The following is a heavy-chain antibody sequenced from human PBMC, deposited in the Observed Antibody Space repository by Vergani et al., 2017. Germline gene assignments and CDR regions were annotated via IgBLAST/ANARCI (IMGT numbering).Heavy chain of an antibody. J-gene: IGHJ3*01. CDR2: ISAYNGNT. V-gene: IGHV1-18*01. CDR3: ARSVVPAAISSDAFDV. Sequence: QVQLVQSGAEVKKPGASVKVSCKASGYTFTSYGISWVRQAPGQGLEWMGWISAYNGNTSYAQKLQGRVTMTTDNSTSTAYMELRSLRSDDTAVYYCARSVVPAAISSDAFDVWGQGTMVTVSS. CDR1: GYTFTSYG. D-gene: IGHD2-2*02.